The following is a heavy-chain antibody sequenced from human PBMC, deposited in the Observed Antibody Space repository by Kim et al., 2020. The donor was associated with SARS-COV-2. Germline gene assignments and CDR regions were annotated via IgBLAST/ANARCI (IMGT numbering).Heavy chain of an antibody. CDR3: ARDGEYCGGDCYSNY. Sequence: SVKVSCKASGGTFSSYTISWVRQAPGQGLEWMGRIIPILGIANYAQKFQGRVTITADKSTSTAYMELSSLRSEDTAVYYCARDGEYCGGDCYSNYWGQGTLVTVSS. D-gene: IGHD2-21*02. CDR2: IIPILGIA. CDR1: GGTFSSYT. J-gene: IGHJ4*02. V-gene: IGHV1-69*04.